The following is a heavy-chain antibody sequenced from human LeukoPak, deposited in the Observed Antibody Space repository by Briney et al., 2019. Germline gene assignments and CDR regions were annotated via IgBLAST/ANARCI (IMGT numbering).Heavy chain of an antibody. CDR2: IKQDGSEK. Sequence: PGGSLRLSCAASGFTFSNYWMSWVRQAPGKGLEWVANIKQDGSEKYYVDTVKGRFTISRDNAKNSLYLQMNSLRAEDTAIYYCARDQRGYSYGYDVYWGQGTLVTVSS. V-gene: IGHV3-7*01. J-gene: IGHJ4*02. CDR1: GFTFSNYW. CDR3: ARDQRGYSYGYDVY. D-gene: IGHD5-18*01.